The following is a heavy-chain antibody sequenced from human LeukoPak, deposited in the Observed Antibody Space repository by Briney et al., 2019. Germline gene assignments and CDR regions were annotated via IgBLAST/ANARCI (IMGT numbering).Heavy chain of an antibody. J-gene: IGHJ6*03. Sequence: SQTLSLTCTVSGGSISSGSYYWSWIRQPAGKGLEWIGRIYTSGSTNYNPSLKSRVTISVDTSKNQFSLKLSPVTAADTAVYYCARSHYDFWSGLYYYYYYMDVWGKGTTVTVSS. D-gene: IGHD3-3*01. CDR2: IYTSGST. CDR1: GGSISSGSYY. V-gene: IGHV4-61*02. CDR3: ARSHYDFWSGLYYYYYYMDV.